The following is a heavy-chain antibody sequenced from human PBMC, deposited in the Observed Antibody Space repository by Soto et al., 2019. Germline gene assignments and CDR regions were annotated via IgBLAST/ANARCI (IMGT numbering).Heavy chain of an antibody. CDR3: AKDGGSNDWYGRDV. Sequence: GGSLRLSCATSGFTFNTYAMSWVRQAPGKGLEWVSAIRGRGFSTYYTDSVKGRFTISRDNSKKTLYLQMNSLRAEDTAVYYCAKDGGSNDWYGRDVWGPETTVTVSS. D-gene: IGHD2-15*01. CDR2: IRGRGFST. J-gene: IGHJ6*02. V-gene: IGHV3-23*01. CDR1: GFTFNTYA.